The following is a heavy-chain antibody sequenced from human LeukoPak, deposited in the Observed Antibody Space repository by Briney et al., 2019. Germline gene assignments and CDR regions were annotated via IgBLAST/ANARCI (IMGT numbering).Heavy chain of an antibody. CDR2: IYTSGST. J-gene: IGHJ4*02. CDR3: ARGVRWELQD. D-gene: IGHD1-26*01. CDR1: GGSISSGSYY. V-gene: IGHV4-61*02. Sequence: SETLSLTCTVSGGSISSGSYYWSWIRQPAGKGLEWIGRIYTSGSTNYNPSLKSRVTISVDTSKNQFSLKLSSVTAADTAVYYCARGVRWELQDWGQGTLVTVSS.